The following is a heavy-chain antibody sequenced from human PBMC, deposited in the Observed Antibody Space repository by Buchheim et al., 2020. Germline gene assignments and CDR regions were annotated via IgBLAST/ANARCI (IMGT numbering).Heavy chain of an antibody. CDR1: GDSISERNW. J-gene: IGHJ4*03. Sequence: QVHLQVSGPGLVKPSGTLSLTCTVSGDSISERNWWTWVRQSPGKGLEWIGDVYHNGDTNYNPSLQDRATISVDKSKHQFLLKLFSVTGADTAVYFCARDGGQRDFDFWSGCDYWGEGT. V-gene: IGHV4-4*02. D-gene: IGHD3-3*01. CDR3: ARDGGQRDFDFWSGCDY. CDR2: VYHNGDT.